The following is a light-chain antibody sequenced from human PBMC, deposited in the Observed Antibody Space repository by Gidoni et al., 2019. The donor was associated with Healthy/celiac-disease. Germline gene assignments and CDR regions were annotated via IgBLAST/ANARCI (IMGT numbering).Light chain of an antibody. CDR3: QQCYSTPSS. V-gene: IGKV1-39*01. J-gene: IGKJ2*04. CDR1: QSISSY. CDR2: AAS. Sequence: DIQMTQSPYSLSASVGDRVTITCRASQSISSYLNWYQQKPGKAPKLLIYAASSLQSGVPSRFSGSGSGTDFTLTISSLQPEDFATYYCQQCYSTPSSFGQGTKLEIK.